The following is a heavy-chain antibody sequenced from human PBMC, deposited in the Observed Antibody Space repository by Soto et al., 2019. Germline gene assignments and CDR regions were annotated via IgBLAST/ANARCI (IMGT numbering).Heavy chain of an antibody. CDR2: INWNSGSI. V-gene: IGHV3-9*01. J-gene: IGHJ4*02. Sequence: SLRLSCAASGFTFDDYAMHWVRQAPGKGLEWVSGINWNSGSIGYADSVKGRFTISRDNAKNSLYLQMNSLRTEDTALYYCAKGYNYDRSGNPDSWGQGTLVTVSS. CDR1: GFTFDDYA. CDR3: AKGYNYDRSGNPDS. D-gene: IGHD3-22*01.